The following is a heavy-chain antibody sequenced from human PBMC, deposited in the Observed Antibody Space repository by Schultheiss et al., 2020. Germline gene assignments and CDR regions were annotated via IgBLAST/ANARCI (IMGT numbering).Heavy chain of an antibody. CDR1: EFTFSAYW. D-gene: IGHD3-3*01. J-gene: IGHJ6*02. Sequence: GESLKISCAASEFTFSAYWMSWVRQAPGKGLEWVANIRQDGSEKYYVDSVRGRFAISRDNAKNLLYLQMNSLRGEDTAVYYCARGDFWSGDVWGQGTTVTVSS. V-gene: IGHV3-7*03. CDR3: ARGDFWSGDV. CDR2: IRQDGSEK.